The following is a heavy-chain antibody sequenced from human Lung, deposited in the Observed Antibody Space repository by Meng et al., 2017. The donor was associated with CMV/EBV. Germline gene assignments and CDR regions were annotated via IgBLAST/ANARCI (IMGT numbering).Heavy chain of an antibody. CDR3: LRRSGGSV. CDR1: GDSITNHNW. Sequence: QVQLRESGPARGSPPGTLSPTCAVSGDSITNHNWWAWVRQPPGKGLEWIGEIPHRGSSAYNPSLKSRVSMSIDKSKNQFSLKLTSVTAADTAVYHCLRRSGGSVWGQGTLVTVSS. V-gene: IGHV4-4*03. D-gene: IGHD3-10*01. CDR2: IPHRGSS. J-gene: IGHJ1*01.